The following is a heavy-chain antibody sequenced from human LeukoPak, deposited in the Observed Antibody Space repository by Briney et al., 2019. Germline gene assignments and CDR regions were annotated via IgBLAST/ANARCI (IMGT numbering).Heavy chain of an antibody. D-gene: IGHD5-24*01. J-gene: IGHJ4*02. CDR1: GFTFSDYW. V-gene: IGHV3-74*01. Sequence: GGSLRLSCAASGFTFSDYWMHWVRQAPGKGLAWVARINGDGKSTNYADSVKGRFTISRDNARNTLFLQMNSLNAEDTAVYYCARGWLTATGTIYWGQGTLVTVSS. CDR2: INGDGKST. CDR3: ARGWLTATGTIY.